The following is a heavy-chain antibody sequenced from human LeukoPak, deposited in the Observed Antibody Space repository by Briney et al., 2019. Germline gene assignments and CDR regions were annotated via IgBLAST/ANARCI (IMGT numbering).Heavy chain of an antibody. CDR2: INPAGNYR. J-gene: IGHJ5*01. D-gene: IGHD3-3*01. Sequence: GGSLRLSCAASGFTFSNYWIHWVRQVPGKGLVWVSRINPAGNYRNYADSVEGRFTISRDNARNTVYLQMNSPRAEDTALFYCVRDWDHYDFDSWGQGTLVIVSS. CDR3: VRDWDHYDFDS. V-gene: IGHV3-74*01. CDR1: GFTFSNYW.